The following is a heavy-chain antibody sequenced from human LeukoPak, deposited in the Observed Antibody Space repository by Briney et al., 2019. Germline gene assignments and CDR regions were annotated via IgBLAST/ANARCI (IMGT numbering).Heavy chain of an antibody. D-gene: IGHD4/OR15-4a*01. CDR1: GFTFTSYS. V-gene: IGHV3-23*01. J-gene: IGHJ4*02. Sequence: PGGSLRLSCAASGFTFTSYSMNWVRQAPGKGLEWVSTISGGGGSTYYADSVKGRFTISRDNAKNSLYLQMNSLRDDDTAVYYCARRERQSANYYYFDYWGQGTLVTVSS. CDR2: ISGGGGST. CDR3: ARRERQSANYYYFDY.